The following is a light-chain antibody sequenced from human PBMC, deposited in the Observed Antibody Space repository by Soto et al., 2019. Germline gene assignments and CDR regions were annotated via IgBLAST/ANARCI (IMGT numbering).Light chain of an antibody. CDR3: QQYNNWPPLT. Sequence: IVMTQSPATLSVSPGERATLSCRASQSVSTNLARYQHKPGQAPRLLIHGASTRATGIPARFSGSGSGTEVTLTISNLQDADFAVYYCQQYNNWPPLTFGQGTKVEIK. CDR1: QSVSTN. CDR2: GAS. V-gene: IGKV3-15*01. J-gene: IGKJ1*01.